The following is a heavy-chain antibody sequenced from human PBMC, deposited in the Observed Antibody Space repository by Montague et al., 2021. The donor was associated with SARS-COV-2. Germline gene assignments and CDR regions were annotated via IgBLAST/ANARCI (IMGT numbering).Heavy chain of an antibody. D-gene: IGHD1-26*01. CDR1: GDSVSSNLAT. CDR2: TYYRSKWYN. CDR3: ARTSASSDY. V-gene: IGHV6-1*01. J-gene: IGHJ4*02. Sequence: CAISGDSVSSNLATWNWIRQSPSRGLEWLGRTYYRSKWYNDYAVSVKSRITINSDTSKDQISLQLNSVTPEDTAVYYCARTSASSDYWGQGTLVTVSS.